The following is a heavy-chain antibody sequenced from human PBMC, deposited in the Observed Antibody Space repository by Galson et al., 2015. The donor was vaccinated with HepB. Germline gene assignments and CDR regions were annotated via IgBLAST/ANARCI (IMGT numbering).Heavy chain of an antibody. CDR3: ARDGDDSSGYYFDY. J-gene: IGHJ4*02. V-gene: IGHV1-69*04. Sequence: SCKASGGTFSSYTISWVRQAPGQGLEWMGRIIPILGIANYAQKFQGRVTITADKSTSTAYMELSSLRSEDTAVYYCARDGDDSSGYYFDYWGQGTLVTVSS. CDR2: IIPILGIA. D-gene: IGHD3-22*01. CDR1: GGTFSSYT.